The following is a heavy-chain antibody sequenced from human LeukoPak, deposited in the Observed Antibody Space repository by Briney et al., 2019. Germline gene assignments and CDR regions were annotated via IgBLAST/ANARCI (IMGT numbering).Heavy chain of an antibody. Sequence: PSETLSLTCAVYGGSFSGYYWSWIRQPPGKGLEWIGEINHSGSTNYNPSLKSRVTISVDTSMNQFSLKLSSVTAADTAVYYCARERTATYDAFDIWGQGTMVTVSS. CDR2: INHSGST. D-gene: IGHD2-2*01. J-gene: IGHJ3*02. V-gene: IGHV4-34*01. CDR1: GGSFSGYY. CDR3: ARERTATYDAFDI.